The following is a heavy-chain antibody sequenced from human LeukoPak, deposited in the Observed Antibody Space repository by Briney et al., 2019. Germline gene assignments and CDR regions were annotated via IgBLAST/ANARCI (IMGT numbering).Heavy chain of an antibody. CDR3: ARGRYCSSTSCYTNDY. J-gene: IGHJ4*02. Sequence: ASVTVSCKASGYTFTSYDINWVRQATGQGLEWTGWMNPNSGNTGYAQKFQGRVTMTRNTSISTAYMELSSLRSEDTAVYYCARGRYCSSTSCYTNDYWGQGTLVTVSS. V-gene: IGHV1-8*01. CDR1: GYTFTSYD. D-gene: IGHD2-2*02. CDR2: MNPNSGNT.